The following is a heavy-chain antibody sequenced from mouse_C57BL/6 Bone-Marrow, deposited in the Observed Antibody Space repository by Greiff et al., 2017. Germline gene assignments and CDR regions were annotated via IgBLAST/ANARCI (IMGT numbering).Heavy chain of an antibody. CDR2: ISNGGGST. J-gene: IGHJ1*03. D-gene: IGHD1-1*01. CDR3: ARRNYYGSSGYFEV. CDR1: GFTFSDYY. V-gene: IGHV5-12*01. Sequence: DVQLVVSGGGLVQPGGSLKLSCAASGFTFSDYYMYWVRQTPEKRLEWVAYISNGGGSTYYPDTVKGRVPISRDNAKNTLYLQMNRLKSEDTALYYCARRNYYGSSGYFEVWGTGTTVTVSS.